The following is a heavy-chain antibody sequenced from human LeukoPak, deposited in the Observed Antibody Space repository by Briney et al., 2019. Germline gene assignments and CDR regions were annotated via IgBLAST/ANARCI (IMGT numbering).Heavy chain of an antibody. J-gene: IGHJ4*02. D-gene: IGHD5-18*01. Sequence: GGSLRLSCAGSGFTFSNAWMSWVRQAPGKGLEWVGHIKSNVDGGTTGYAAPVKGRFTISRDDSRNTLFLQMNSLRAEDTAVYCCARDLLKDTAMDYWGQGTLVTVSS. CDR3: ARDLLKDTAMDY. CDR2: IKSNVDGGTT. V-gene: IGHV3-15*01. CDR1: GFTFSNAW.